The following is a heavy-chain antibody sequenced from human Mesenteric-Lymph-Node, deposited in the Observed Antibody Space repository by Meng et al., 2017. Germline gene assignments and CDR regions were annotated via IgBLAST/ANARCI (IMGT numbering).Heavy chain of an antibody. D-gene: IGHD3-3*01. J-gene: IGHJ4*02. Sequence: VQLGESGGGLVQPGGSLRLSCAASGFTFCTYWMNWVRQVPGKGLVWVSVIYSGGSTYYADSVKGRFTISRDNAKNTLYLQMNSLRAEDTAVYYCARDSNYEFDYWGQGTLVTVSS. V-gene: IGHV3-74*01. CDR3: ARDSNYEFDY. CDR2: IYSGGST. CDR1: GFTFCTYW.